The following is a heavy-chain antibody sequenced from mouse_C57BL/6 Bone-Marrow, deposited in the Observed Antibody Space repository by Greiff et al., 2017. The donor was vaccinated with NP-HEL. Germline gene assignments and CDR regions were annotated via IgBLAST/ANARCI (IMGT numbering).Heavy chain of an antibody. CDR3: AIPLLLRSGGAY. CDR2: IHPSDSDT. J-gene: IGHJ3*01. Sequence: VQLQQPGAELVKPGASVKVSCKASGYTFTSYWMHWVKQRPGQGLEWIGRIHPSDSDTNYNQKFKGKATLTVDKYSSTAYMQLSSLTSEDSAVYYCAIPLLLRSGGAYWGQGTLVTVSA. V-gene: IGHV1-74*01. CDR1: GYTFTSYW. D-gene: IGHD1-1*01.